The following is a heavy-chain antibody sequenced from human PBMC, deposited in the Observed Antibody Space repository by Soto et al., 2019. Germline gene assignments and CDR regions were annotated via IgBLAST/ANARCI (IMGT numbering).Heavy chain of an antibody. CDR1: GGTFSSYA. Sequence: QVQLVQSGAEVKKPGSSVKVSCKASGGTFSSYAISWVRQAPGQGLEWMGGIIPIFGTANYAQKFQGRVTITADESTSTAYRERSSLRSEDTAVYYCARDLYYGSGSYYCENYYYGMDVWGQGTTVTVSS. J-gene: IGHJ6*02. CDR3: ARDLYYGSGSYYCENYYYGMDV. D-gene: IGHD3-10*01. CDR2: IIPIFGTA. V-gene: IGHV1-69*01.